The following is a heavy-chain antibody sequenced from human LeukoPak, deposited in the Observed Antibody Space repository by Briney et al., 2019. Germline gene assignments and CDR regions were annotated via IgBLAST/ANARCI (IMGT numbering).Heavy chain of an antibody. CDR2: INHSGST. V-gene: IGHV4-34*01. CDR3: AKERRPAAWRGWFDP. Sequence: PSETLSLTCAVYGGSFSGYYWSWMRQPPGKGLEWIGEINHSGSTNYNPSLKSRVTISVDTSKNQFSLKLSSVTAADTAVYYCAKERRPAAWRGWFDPWGQGTLVTLSS. D-gene: IGHD2-2*01. J-gene: IGHJ5*02. CDR1: GGSFSGYY.